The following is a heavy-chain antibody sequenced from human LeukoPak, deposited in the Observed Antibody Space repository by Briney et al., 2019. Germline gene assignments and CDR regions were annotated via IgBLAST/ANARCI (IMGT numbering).Heavy chain of an antibody. CDR1: GFTFTSSA. CDR2: TVVGSGNT. CDR3: AAVPRFRGPDAYDI. Sequence: SVKVSCKASGFTFTSSAVQWVRQARGQRLEWIGWTVVGSGNTNYAQKFQERVTITRDMSTSTAYMELSSLRSEDTAVYYCAAVPRFRGPDAYDIWGQGTMVTVSS. J-gene: IGHJ3*02. V-gene: IGHV1-58*01. D-gene: IGHD3-16*01.